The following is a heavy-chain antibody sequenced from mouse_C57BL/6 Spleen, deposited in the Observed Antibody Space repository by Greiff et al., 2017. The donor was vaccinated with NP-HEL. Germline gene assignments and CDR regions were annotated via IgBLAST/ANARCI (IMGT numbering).Heavy chain of an antibody. CDR1: GYTFTDYN. CDR2: INPNNGGT. CDR3: ATSNYGWFAY. V-gene: IGHV1-18*01. Sequence: EVQLQQSGPELVKPGASVKIPCKASGYTFTDYNMDWVKQSHGKSLEWIGDINPNNGGTIYNQKFKGKTTLTVDKSSSTAYMELRSLTSEDTAVYYCATSNYGWFAYWGQGTLVTVSA. D-gene: IGHD2-5*01. J-gene: IGHJ3*01.